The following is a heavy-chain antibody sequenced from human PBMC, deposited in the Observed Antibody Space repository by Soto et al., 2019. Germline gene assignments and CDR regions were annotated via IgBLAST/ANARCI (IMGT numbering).Heavy chain of an antibody. CDR3: ARDPPRRYSYGQGLDY. V-gene: IGHV1-18*04. CDR1: GYTFTSYG. J-gene: IGHJ4*02. CDR2: ISTYNGNT. D-gene: IGHD5-18*01. Sequence: HVQLVQSGAEVKKPGASVKVSCKASGYTFTSYGISWVRQAPGQGLEWMGWISTYNGNTNYAQKLQGRVTMTKDTYPSTAYMEVRSLRSDDTAVYYCARDPPRRYSYGQGLDYWGQGPLVTVSS.